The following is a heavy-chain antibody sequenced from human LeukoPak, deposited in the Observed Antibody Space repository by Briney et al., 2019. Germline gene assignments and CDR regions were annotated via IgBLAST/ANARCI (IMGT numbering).Heavy chain of an antibody. V-gene: IGHV4-59*11. Sequence: SETLSLTCTVSGGSISSHYWSWIRQPPGKGLEWIGYIYYSGSTNYNPSLKSRVTISVDTSKNQFSLKLSSVTAADTAVYYCARAIQPGHFDYWGQGTLVTVSS. CDR2: IYYSGST. CDR3: ARAIQPGHFDY. CDR1: GGSISSHY. J-gene: IGHJ4*02. D-gene: IGHD5-18*01.